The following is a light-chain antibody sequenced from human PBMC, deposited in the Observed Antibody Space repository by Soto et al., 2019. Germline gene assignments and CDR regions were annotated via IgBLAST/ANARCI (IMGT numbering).Light chain of an antibody. CDR1: QGIRNY. CDR3: QKYNSAPFT. CDR2: DAS. J-gene: IGKJ3*01. V-gene: IGKV1-27*01. Sequence: DIQMTQSPSSLSASVGDRVTITCRASQGIRNYLAWYQQKPGKVPNPLIYDASTLQSGVPSRFSGSGSGTDFALTISSLQPEDVASYYCQKYNSAPFTFGPGTKVDIK.